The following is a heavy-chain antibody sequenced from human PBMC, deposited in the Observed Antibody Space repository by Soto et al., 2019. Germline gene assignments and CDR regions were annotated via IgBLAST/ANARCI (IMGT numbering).Heavy chain of an antibody. CDR3: ARTFSQWLLSTFDY. CDR1: GGSISSSSYY. CDR2: IYYSGST. D-gene: IGHD6-19*01. Sequence: PSETLSLTCTVSGGSISSSSYYWGWIRQPPGKGLEWIGSIYYSGSTYYNPSLKSRVTISVDTSKNQLSLKLSSVTAADTAVYYCARTFSQWLLSTFDYWGQGTLVTVSP. J-gene: IGHJ4*02. V-gene: IGHV4-39*01.